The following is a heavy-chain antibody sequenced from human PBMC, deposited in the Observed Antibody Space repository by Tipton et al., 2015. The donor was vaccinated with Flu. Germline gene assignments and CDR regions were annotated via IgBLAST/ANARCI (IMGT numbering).Heavy chain of an antibody. CDR3: ARSDAVATIYKLGMDV. CDR2: IWSDGNNI. D-gene: IGHD5-12*01. J-gene: IGHJ4*02. CDR1: GFTFSKYG. Sequence: SLRLSCETSGFTFSKYGMHWVRQTPGQGLEWVAVIWSDGNNINYADSVMGRFTVSRDNSRNTVFLQMNSLRVEDTAVYYCARSDAVATIYKLGMDVWGQGTLVTVSS. V-gene: IGHV3-33*01.